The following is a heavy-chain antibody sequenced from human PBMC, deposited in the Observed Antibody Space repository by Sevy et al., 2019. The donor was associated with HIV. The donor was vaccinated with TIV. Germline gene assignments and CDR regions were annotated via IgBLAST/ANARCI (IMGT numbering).Heavy chain of an antibody. CDR1: GFTFSTYW. CDR2: IKQDGSEK. V-gene: IGHV3-7*01. D-gene: IGHD3-16*01. J-gene: IGHJ4*02. Sequence: GGSLRLTCTASGFTFSTYWMTWVRQAPGKGLEWVANIKQDGSEKYYVDSVKGRFTISRDNAKNSLYLQMNSLRAEDTAVYYCARDWGSVHWGQGTLVTVSS. CDR3: ARDWGSVH.